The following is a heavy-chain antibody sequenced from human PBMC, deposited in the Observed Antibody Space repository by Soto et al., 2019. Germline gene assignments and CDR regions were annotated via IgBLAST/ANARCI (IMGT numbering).Heavy chain of an antibody. V-gene: IGHV3-21*01. Sequence: EVQLVESGGGLVKPGGSLRLSCAASGFTFSSYSMNWVRQAPGKGLEWVSSISSSSSYIYYTDSVKGRFTISRDNAKNSLYLQMNSLRAEDTAVYYCARDLRINSGSYYEGYYYYGMDVWGQGTTVTVSS. CDR1: GFTFSSYS. CDR3: ARDLRINSGSYYEGYYYYGMDV. CDR2: ISSSSSYI. J-gene: IGHJ6*02. D-gene: IGHD1-26*01.